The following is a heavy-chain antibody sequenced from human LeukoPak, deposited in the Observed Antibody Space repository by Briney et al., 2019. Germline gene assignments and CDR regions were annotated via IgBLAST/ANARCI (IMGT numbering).Heavy chain of an antibody. CDR1: GGSFSGYY. V-gene: IGHV4-34*01. Sequence: SETLSLTCAVYGGSFSGYYWSWIRQPPGKGLEWMGEINHSGSTNYNPSLKSRVTISVDTSKNQFSLKLSSVTAADTAVYYCGIHIVVVPAAMAWFDPWRQGTLLTVSS. J-gene: IGHJ5*02. CDR2: INHSGST. D-gene: IGHD2-2*01. CDR3: GIHIVVVPAAMAWFDP.